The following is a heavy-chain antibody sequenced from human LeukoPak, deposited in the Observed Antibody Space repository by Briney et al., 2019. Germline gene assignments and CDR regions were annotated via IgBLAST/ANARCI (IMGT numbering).Heavy chain of an antibody. Sequence: GKSLRLSCAASGFTFSDYDIHWVRQAPGKGLEWVAFIRYDGNIKYFADSVKGRFTISRDNSKNTLYLQMNSLRPEDTAVYYCAKGRFHDSSGYPIDHWGQGTLVTVSS. CDR1: GFTFSDYD. CDR2: IRYDGNIK. V-gene: IGHV3-30*02. CDR3: AKGRFHDSSGYPIDH. J-gene: IGHJ5*02. D-gene: IGHD3-22*01.